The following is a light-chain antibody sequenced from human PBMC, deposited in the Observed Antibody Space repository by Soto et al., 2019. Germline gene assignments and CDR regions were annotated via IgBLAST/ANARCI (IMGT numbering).Light chain of an antibody. CDR2: GAS. V-gene: IGKV3-15*01. Sequence: EIVMTQSPATLSVSPGERATLSCRASQSVRTNLAWYQHKPGQSPRLLIYGASNRATGFPARFSGSGSGTEFTLTISSLQSEDFAVYYCQQYNSWPLTFGGGTKVDIK. J-gene: IGKJ4*01. CDR3: QQYNSWPLT. CDR1: QSVRTN.